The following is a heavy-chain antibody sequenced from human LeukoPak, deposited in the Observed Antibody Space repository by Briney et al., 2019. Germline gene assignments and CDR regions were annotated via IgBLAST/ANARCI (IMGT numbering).Heavy chain of an antibody. CDR1: GYTFTSYA. J-gene: IGHJ4*02. Sequence: GASVKVSCKASGYTFTSYAMNWVRQAPGQGLEWMGWINTNTGNPTYAQGFTGRFVFSLDTSVSTAYLQISSLKAEDTAVYYCARDRGWGTKVVVVPAAMSLWGQGTLVTVSS. V-gene: IGHV7-4-1*02. CDR2: INTNTGNP. CDR3: ARDRGWGTKVVVVPAAMSL. D-gene: IGHD2-2*01.